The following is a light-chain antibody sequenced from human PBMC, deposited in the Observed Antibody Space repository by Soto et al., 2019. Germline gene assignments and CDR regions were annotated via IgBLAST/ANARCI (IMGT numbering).Light chain of an antibody. Sequence: IQMTQAPSSLSASVGDRVTITCRASQSISSYLNWYQQKPGKAPKLLIYAASSLQSGVPSRFSGSGSGTDFTLTISSLQPEDFATYYCQQSYSTPYTFGQGT. CDR1: QSISSY. V-gene: IGKV1-39*01. J-gene: IGKJ2*01. CDR2: AAS. CDR3: QQSYSTPYT.